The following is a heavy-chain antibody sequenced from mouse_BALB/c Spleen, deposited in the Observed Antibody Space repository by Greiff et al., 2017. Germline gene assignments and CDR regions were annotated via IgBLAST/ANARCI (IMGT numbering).Heavy chain of an antibody. Sequence: VQLQQSGPGLVKPSQSLSLTCTVTGYSITSDYAWNWIRQFPGNKLEWMGYISYSGSTSYNPSLKSRISITRDTSKNQFFLQLNSVTTEDTATYYCARLDYGSNLFDYWGQGTTLTVSS. D-gene: IGHD1-1*01. J-gene: IGHJ2*01. CDR2: ISYSGST. CDR1: GYSITSDYA. CDR3: ARLDYGSNLFDY. V-gene: IGHV3-2*02.